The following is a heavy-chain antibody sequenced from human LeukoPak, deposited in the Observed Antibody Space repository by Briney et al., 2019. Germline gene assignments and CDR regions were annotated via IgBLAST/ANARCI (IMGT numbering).Heavy chain of an antibody. CDR1: GGSFSGYY. J-gene: IGHJ4*02. CDR3: ARGGAYVSD. Sequence: PSETLSLTCAVYGGSFSGYYWSWIRQPPGKGLEWIGEINHSGSTNYNPSLKSRVTISVDTSKNQFSLKLSSVTAADRAVYYCARGGAYVSDWGQGTLVTVSS. CDR2: INHSGST. V-gene: IGHV4-34*01. D-gene: IGHD3-10*02.